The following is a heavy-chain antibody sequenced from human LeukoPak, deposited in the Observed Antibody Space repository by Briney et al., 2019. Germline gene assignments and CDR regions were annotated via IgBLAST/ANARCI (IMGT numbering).Heavy chain of an antibody. D-gene: IGHD4-17*01. Sequence: SETLSLTCAVSADSFSSHYWTWIRQPPGKGLEWIGYISYIGSTNYNPSLKSRVTISIDTSKNQFSLKLSSVTAADTAVYYCARDLVTVTKGFDIWGRGTMVSVSS. CDR1: ADSFSSHY. V-gene: IGHV4-59*11. J-gene: IGHJ3*02. CDR3: ARDLVTVTKGFDI. CDR2: ISYIGST.